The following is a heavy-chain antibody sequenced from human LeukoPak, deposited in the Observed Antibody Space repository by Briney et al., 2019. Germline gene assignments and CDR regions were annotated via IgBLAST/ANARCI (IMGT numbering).Heavy chain of an antibody. D-gene: IGHD6-19*01. CDR3: ATAGYSSGWHLDY. CDR2: FDPEDGET. Sequence: ASVKVSCKVSGYTLAELSMHWVRQAPGKGLEWMGGFDPEDGETIYAQKFQGRVTMTEDTSTDTAYMELSSLRSEDTAVYYCATAGYSSGWHLDYWGQGTLVTVSS. J-gene: IGHJ4*02. CDR1: GYTLAELS. V-gene: IGHV1-24*01.